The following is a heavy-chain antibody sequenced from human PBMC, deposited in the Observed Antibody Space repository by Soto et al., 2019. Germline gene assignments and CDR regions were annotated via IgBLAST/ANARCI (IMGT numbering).Heavy chain of an antibody. V-gene: IGHV4-4*07. Sequence: SETLSLTCTVSGGSISSYYWSWIRQPAGKGLEWIGRIYTSGSTNYNPSLKSRVTMSVDTSKNQFSLKLSSVTAADTAVYYCARDRFLEWSHNWFDPWGQGTLVTVSS. CDR2: IYTSGST. J-gene: IGHJ5*02. CDR3: ARDRFLEWSHNWFDP. CDR1: GGSISSYY. D-gene: IGHD3-3*01.